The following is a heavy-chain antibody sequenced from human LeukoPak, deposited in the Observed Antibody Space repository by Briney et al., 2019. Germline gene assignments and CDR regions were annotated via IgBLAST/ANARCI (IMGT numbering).Heavy chain of an antibody. V-gene: IGHV3-23*01. CDR2: ISGSGGST. J-gene: IGHJ4*02. CDR3: AKRRDGGWNGGDS. CDR1: GFTFSSNA. D-gene: IGHD1-1*01. Sequence: PAGSLRLSCAASGFTFSSNAMNWVRQAPGKGLEWVSGISGSGGSTYYADSVKGRFTISRDNSKNTVYLQLSSLRAEDTAVYYCAKRRDGGWNGGDSWGQGALVTVSS.